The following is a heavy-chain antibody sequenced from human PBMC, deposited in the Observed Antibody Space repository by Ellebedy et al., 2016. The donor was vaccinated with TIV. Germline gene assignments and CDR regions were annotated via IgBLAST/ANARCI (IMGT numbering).Heavy chain of an antibody. J-gene: IGHJ6*02. CDR2: ISYDGSNK. Sequence: GGSLRLXXAASGFTFSSYAMHWVRQAPGKGLEWVAVISYDGSNKYYADSVKGRFTISRDNAKNSLYLQMNSLRDEDTAVYYCARDRLEDQKESWPVHYYGMDVWGQGTTVTVSS. CDR3: ARDRLEDQKESWPVHYYGMDV. D-gene: IGHD2-8*01. CDR1: GFTFSSYA. V-gene: IGHV3-30-3*01.